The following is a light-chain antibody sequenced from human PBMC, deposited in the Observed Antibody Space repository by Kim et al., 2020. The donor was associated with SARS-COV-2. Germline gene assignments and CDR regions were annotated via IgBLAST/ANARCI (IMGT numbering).Light chain of an antibody. CDR2: SND. CDR1: SSNIGSNH. CDR3: AAWDDSLRGRV. Sequence: GQGVTSSCSGSSSNIGSNHVYWYQQYPGTAPKVLVYSNDQRPSGVPDRFSGSKSGTSASLAISGLRSEDEADYYCAAWDDSLRGRVFGGGTQLTVL. V-gene: IGLV1-47*02. J-gene: IGLJ3*02.